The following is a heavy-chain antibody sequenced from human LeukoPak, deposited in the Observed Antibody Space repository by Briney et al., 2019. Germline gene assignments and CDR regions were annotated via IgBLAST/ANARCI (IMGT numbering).Heavy chain of an antibody. V-gene: IGHV4-59*02. D-gene: IGHD2-8*02. J-gene: IGHJ4*02. CDR2: GHHSESS. Sequence: SETLSLTCSVSGDSVTSTYWSWIRQPPGKGLEWIAYGHHSESSNYNPSFRSRVTIPVDTSRDQFSLRLTSVTAADTAVYYCARESAGSLHDSTAAFHYWGQGILVIVSS. CDR3: ARESAGSLHDSTAAFHY. CDR1: GDSVTSTY.